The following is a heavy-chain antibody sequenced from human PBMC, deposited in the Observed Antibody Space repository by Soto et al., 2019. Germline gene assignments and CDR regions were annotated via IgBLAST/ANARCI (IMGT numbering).Heavy chain of an antibody. CDR1: GGSISSSNW. D-gene: IGHD3-10*01. V-gene: IGHV4-4*02. CDR2: IYRSGDA. J-gene: IGHJ4*02. Sequence: QVQLQESGPGLVKPSGTLSLTCTVSGGSISSSNWWSWVRQAPGKGLEWIGEIYRSGDANYNPSLKSRLTMSVAKSKNPFSLKLSSVTAADTAGSYCASERAIVGRGALGYWGRGTLVTVSS. CDR3: ASERAIVGRGALGY.